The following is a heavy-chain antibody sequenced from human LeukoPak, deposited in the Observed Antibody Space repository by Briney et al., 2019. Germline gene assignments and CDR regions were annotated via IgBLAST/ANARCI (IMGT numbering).Heavy chain of an antibody. CDR2: ISGSGGST. CDR3: AKGGYCSSTSCYTVGSFDY. J-gene: IGHJ4*02. CDR1: GFTFRSYA. V-gene: IGHV3-23*01. D-gene: IGHD2-2*02. Sequence: GRSLGLFCAASGFTFRSYAMSWVSQDRGRGLEWVSAISGSGGSTYYADSVKGRFTISRDNSKNTLYLQMNSLRAEDTAVYYCAKGGYCSSTSCYTVGSFDYWGQGTLVTVSS.